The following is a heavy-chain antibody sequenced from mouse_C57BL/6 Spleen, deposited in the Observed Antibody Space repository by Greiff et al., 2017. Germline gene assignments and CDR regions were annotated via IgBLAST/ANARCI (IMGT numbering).Heavy chain of an antibody. CDR2: IDPEDGET. J-gene: IGHJ3*01. D-gene: IGHD2-5*01. CDR1: GFNIKDYY. Sequence: VQLQQSGAELVKPGASVKLSCTASGFNIKDYYMHWVKQRTEQGLEWIGRIDPEDGETKSAPKFQGKATITADTSSNTAYLQLRSLTSEDTAVYYCARSPYYSKGAWFAYWGQGTLVTVSA. V-gene: IGHV14-2*01. CDR3: ARSPYYSKGAWFAY.